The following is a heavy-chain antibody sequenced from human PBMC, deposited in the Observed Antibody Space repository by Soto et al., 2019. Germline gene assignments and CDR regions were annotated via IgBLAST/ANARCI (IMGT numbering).Heavy chain of an antibody. V-gene: IGHV3-15*07. D-gene: IGHD2-2*02. CDR3: TVRFSYHFAY. CDR1: GFTFRNAW. J-gene: IGHJ4*02. Sequence: EVQLVESGGGLVKPGGSLRLSCAASGFTFRNAWMNWVRQAPGKGLEWVGGIKSKTDGGTTDYAAPVKGRFTISGDEPKSTLYLQMNSLKTEDTAVSYCTVRFSYHFAYWVQSTLVTVSS. CDR2: IKSKTDGGTT.